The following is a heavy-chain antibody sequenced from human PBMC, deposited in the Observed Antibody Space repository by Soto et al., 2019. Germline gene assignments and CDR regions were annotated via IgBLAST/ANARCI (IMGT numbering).Heavy chain of an antibody. CDR2: ISYDGSNK. J-gene: IGHJ5*02. Sequence: SGGSLRLSCAASGFTFSSYAMHWVRRAPGKGLEWVAVISYDGSNKYYADSVKGRFTISRDNSKNTLYLQMNSLRAEDTAVYYCARGESFDPWGQGTLVTVSS. CDR1: GFTFSSYA. V-gene: IGHV3-30-3*01. CDR3: ARGESFDP.